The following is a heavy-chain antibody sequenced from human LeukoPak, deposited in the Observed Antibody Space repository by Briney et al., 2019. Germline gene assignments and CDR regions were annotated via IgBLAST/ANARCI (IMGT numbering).Heavy chain of an antibody. CDR3: ARESVAVAAMFDY. CDR2: IGGGGSDT. Sequence: GGSLRLSCAASGFTFSDYAMSWVRQAPGKGLEWVSAIGGGGSDTYYADSVKGRFTISRDNAKNSLYLQMNSLRAEDTAVYYCARESVAVAAMFDYWGQGTLVTVSS. CDR1: GFTFSDYA. D-gene: IGHD6-19*01. V-gene: IGHV3-23*01. J-gene: IGHJ4*02.